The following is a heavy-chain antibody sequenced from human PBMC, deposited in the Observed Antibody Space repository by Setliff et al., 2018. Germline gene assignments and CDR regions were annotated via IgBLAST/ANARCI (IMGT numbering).Heavy chain of an antibody. D-gene: IGHD3-16*01. CDR2: INANSGGT. V-gene: IGHV1-2*06. J-gene: IGHJ3*02. Sequence: ASVKVSCKAFGYTFAKYGTSWVRQAPGQGLEWMGRINANSGGTNYAQKFQGRVTMTRDTSISTAYMDLSRLRSDDTAVYYCARDRVWGTLDAFDIWGQGTMVTVSS. CDR3: ARDRVWGTLDAFDI. CDR1: GYTFAKYG.